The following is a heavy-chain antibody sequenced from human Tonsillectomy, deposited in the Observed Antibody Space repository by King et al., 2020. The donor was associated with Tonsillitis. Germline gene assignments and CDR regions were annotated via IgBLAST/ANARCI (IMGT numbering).Heavy chain of an antibody. D-gene: IGHD3-16*01. Sequence: VQLVESGGGLVQPGGSLRLSRAASGFTFSSYEMNWVRQAPGKGLEWVSYISSTGSTIYYADSVKGRFTISRDNAKNSLYLQMNGLRAEDTAIYYCARERIWGSWFDPWGQGTLVTVSS. CDR3: ARERIWGSWFDP. CDR1: GFTFSSYE. V-gene: IGHV3-48*03. CDR2: ISSTGSTI. J-gene: IGHJ5*02.